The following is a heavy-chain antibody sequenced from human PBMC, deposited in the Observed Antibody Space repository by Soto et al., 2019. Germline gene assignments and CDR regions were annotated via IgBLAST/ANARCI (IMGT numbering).Heavy chain of an antibody. Sequence: QVQLQESGPGLVKPSQTLSLTCTVSGGSISSGGYYWSWIRQHPGKGLEWIGYIYYSGSTYYNPYHKSRVTISVDTSKNQFSLKLSSVTAADTAVYYCARDERSYSSSSWYFDLWGRGTLVTVSS. D-gene: IGHD6-6*01. V-gene: IGHV4-31*03. CDR3: ARDERSYSSSSWYFDL. CDR1: GGSISSGGYY. J-gene: IGHJ2*01. CDR2: IYYSGST.